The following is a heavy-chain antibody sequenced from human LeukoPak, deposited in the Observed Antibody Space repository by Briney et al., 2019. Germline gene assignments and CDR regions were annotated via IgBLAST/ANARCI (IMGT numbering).Heavy chain of an antibody. CDR3: AKDVGQYDILTGYYFNSVGYFDY. V-gene: IGHV3-33*06. CDR2: IWYDGSNK. J-gene: IGHJ4*02. CDR1: GFTFSSYG. Sequence: PGRSLRLSCAASGFTFSSYGMHWVRQAPGKGLEWVAVIWYDGSNKYYADSVKGRFTISRGNSKNTLYLQMNSLRAEDTAVYYCAKDVGQYDILTGYYFNSVGYFDYWGQGTLVTVSS. D-gene: IGHD3-9*01.